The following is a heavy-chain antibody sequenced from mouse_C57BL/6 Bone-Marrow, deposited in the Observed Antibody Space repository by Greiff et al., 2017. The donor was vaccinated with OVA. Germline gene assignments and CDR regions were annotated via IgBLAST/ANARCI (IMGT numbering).Heavy chain of an antibody. V-gene: IGHV5-4*01. J-gene: IGHJ2*01. CDR3: ARDQSGNGFDY. Sequence: DVMLVESGGGLVKPGGSLKLSCAASGFTFSSYAMSWVRQTPDKRLEWVATISDGGSYTYYPDNVKGRFTISRDNAKINLYLQMSHLKSEDTSMYYCARDQSGNGFDYWGQGTTLTVSS. D-gene: IGHD2-10*02. CDR1: GFTFSSYA. CDR2: ISDGGSYT.